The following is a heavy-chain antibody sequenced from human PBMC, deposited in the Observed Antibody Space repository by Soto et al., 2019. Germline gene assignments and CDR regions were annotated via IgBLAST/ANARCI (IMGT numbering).Heavy chain of an antibody. J-gene: IGHJ4*02. CDR2: IYHSGST. V-gene: IGHV4-30-2*01. CDR1: GGSISSGGYS. D-gene: IGHD2-15*01. Sequence: QLQLQESGSGLVKPSQTLSLTCAVSGGSISSGGYSWSWIRQPPGKGLEWIGYIYHSGSTYYNPAPKRRVTILVDRSQNQFSLKLSPVSAVGTAVYYCASGEVVALGYWGQGTLVTVSS. CDR3: ASGEVVALGY.